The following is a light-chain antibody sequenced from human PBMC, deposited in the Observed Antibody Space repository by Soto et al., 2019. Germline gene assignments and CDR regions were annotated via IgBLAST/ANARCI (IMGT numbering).Light chain of an antibody. V-gene: IGLV2-8*01. J-gene: IGLJ2*01. CDR3: SSYVTSNVVV. CDR1: RDEVGGYNY. Sequence: QSVLTQPPSASGSPGQSVTISCTGTRDEVGGYNYVSWFQHHPGKAPKLMIFEVYKRPSGVPARFSGSKSGNTASLTVSGLQAGDEAIYYCSSYVTSNVVVFGGGTKLTVL. CDR2: EVY.